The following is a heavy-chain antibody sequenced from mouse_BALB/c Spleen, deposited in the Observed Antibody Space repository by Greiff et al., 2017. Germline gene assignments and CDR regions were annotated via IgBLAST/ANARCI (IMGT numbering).Heavy chain of an antibody. V-gene: IGHV2-9*02. CDR3: AREGTRATFWFAY. J-gene: IGHJ3*01. Sequence: QVQLQQSGPGLVAPSQSLSITCTVSGFSLTSYGVHWVRQPPGKGLEWLGVIWAGGSTNYNSALMSRLSISKDNSKSQVFLKMNSLQTDDTAMYYCAREGTRATFWFAYWGQGTLVTVSA. CDR1: GFSLTSYG. CDR2: IWAGGST. D-gene: IGHD3-1*01.